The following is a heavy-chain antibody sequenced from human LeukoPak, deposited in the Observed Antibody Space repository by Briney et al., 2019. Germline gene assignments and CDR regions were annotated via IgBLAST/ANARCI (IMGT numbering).Heavy chain of an antibody. CDR2: IYYSGST. CDR3: ASDYNSRRVYNWNDGGGFDY. V-gene: IGHV4-59*12. J-gene: IGHJ4*02. D-gene: IGHD1-20*01. Sequence: SETLSLTCTVSGGSISSYYWSWIRQPPGKGLEWIGYIYYSGSTNYNPSLKSRVTISVDTSKNQFSLKLSSVTAADTAVYYCASDYNSRRVYNWNDGGGFDYWGQGTLVTVSS. CDR1: GGSISSYY.